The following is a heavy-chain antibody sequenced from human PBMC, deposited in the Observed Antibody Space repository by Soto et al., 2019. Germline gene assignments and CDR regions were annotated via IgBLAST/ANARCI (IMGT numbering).Heavy chain of an antibody. CDR1: GFTFSSYW. V-gene: IGHV3-7*03. CDR2: IKQDGSEK. D-gene: IGHD6-6*01. CDR3: ARLSSIAARDAFDI. Sequence: GGSLRLSCAASGFTFSSYWMSWVRQAPGKGLEWVANIKQDGSEKYYVDSVKGRFTISRDNAKNSLYLQMNSLRAEATAVYYCARLSSIAARDAFDIWGQGTMVTVSS. J-gene: IGHJ3*02.